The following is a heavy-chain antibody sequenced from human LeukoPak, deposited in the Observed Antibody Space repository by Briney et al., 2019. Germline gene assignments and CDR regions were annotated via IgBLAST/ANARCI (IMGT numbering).Heavy chain of an antibody. CDR3: AKAGSGYSSGWDLDY. CDR1: GFTFSSYG. V-gene: IGHV3-33*06. D-gene: IGHD6-19*01. CDR2: IWYDGSNK. J-gene: IGHJ4*02. Sequence: PGRSLRLSCAASGFTFSSYGMHWVRQAPGKGLEWVTVIWYDGSNKYYAVSVKGRFTISRDNSKNTLYLQMNSLRAEDTAVYYCAKAGSGYSSGWDLDYWGQGTLVTVSS.